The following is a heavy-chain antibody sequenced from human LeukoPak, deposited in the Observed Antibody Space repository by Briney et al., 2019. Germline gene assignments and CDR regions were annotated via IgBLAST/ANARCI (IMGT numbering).Heavy chain of an antibody. V-gene: IGHV2-5*02. Sequence: SGPTLVKPTETLTLTCTFSGFSLNTRAVGVGWLRQAPGKSLEWLALISRDDGKRYRPSLKSRLTITKATSKTQVALTLANLDPVDTATYYCAHTGSAHGDDWFDPWGQGTLVTVSS. D-gene: IGHD7-27*01. CDR3: AHTGSAHGDDWFDP. CDR1: GFSLNTRAVG. J-gene: IGHJ5*02. CDR2: ISRDDGK.